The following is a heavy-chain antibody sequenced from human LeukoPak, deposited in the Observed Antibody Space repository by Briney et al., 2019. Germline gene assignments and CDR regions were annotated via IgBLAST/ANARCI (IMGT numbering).Heavy chain of an antibody. CDR1: GFTFSSYS. D-gene: IGHD6-13*01. Sequence: GGSLRLSCAASGFTFSSYSMNWVRQAPGKGLEWVSSISSSSSYIYYADSVKGRFTISRDNAKNSLYLQMNSLRAEDTAVYYCARGIAAAGLLNWFDPWGQGTLVTVSS. V-gene: IGHV3-21*01. CDR2: ISSSSSYI. J-gene: IGHJ5*02. CDR3: ARGIAAAGLLNWFDP.